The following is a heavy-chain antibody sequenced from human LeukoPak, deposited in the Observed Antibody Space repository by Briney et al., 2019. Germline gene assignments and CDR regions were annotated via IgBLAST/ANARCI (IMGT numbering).Heavy chain of an antibody. Sequence: GGSLRLSCAASGFTFSSYAMSWVRQAPGKGLEWVSAISGSGGSTYYADSVKGRFTISRDNSKNTLYLQMNSLRAEDTAVYYCAKDALMVRGVIFYFDYWGQGALVTVSS. CDR1: GFTFSSYA. CDR2: ISGSGGST. V-gene: IGHV3-23*01. CDR3: AKDALMVRGVIFYFDY. J-gene: IGHJ4*02. D-gene: IGHD3-10*01.